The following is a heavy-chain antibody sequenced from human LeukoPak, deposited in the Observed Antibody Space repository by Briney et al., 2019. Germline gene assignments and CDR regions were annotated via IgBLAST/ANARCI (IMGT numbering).Heavy chain of an antibody. V-gene: IGHV3-7*01. Sequence: PGGSLRLSCAASGFTFSSYWMSWVRQAPGKGLEWVANIKQDGSEKYYVDSVKGRFTISRDNAKNSLYLQMNSLRAEDTAVYYCARGSYYDFWSGYYNYYYYMDVWGKGTTVTVSS. CDR1: GFTFSSYW. CDR2: IKQDGSEK. CDR3: ARGSYYDFWSGYYNYYYYMDV. D-gene: IGHD3-3*01. J-gene: IGHJ6*03.